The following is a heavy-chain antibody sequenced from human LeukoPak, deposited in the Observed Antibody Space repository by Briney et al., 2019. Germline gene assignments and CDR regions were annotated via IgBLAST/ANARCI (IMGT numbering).Heavy chain of an antibody. V-gene: IGHV4-34*01. CDR3: AREGVVGAYGHFDY. J-gene: IGHJ4*02. D-gene: IGHD2-15*01. CDR2: INHSGST. CDR1: GGSFSGYY. Sequence: SETLSLTCAVYGGSFSGYYWSWIRQPPGKGLEWIGEINHSGSTNYNPSLKSRVTITVDTSKNQFSLKLSSVTAADTAVYYCAREGVVGAYGHFDYWGQGTLVTVSS.